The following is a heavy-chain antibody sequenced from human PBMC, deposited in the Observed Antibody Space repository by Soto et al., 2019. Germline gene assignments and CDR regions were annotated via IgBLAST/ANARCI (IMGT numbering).Heavy chain of an antibody. CDR1: GGSFSGYY. CDR2: VNHSGST. CDR3: ARWQELLWFGELLSWSYGMDV. V-gene: IGHV4-34*01. J-gene: IGHJ6*02. Sequence: SETLSLTCAVYGGSFSGYYWSWIRQPPGKGLEWIGEVNHSGSTNYNPSLKSRVTISVDTSKNQFSLKLSSVTAADTAVYYCARWQELLWFGELLSWSYGMDVWGQGTTVTVSS. D-gene: IGHD3-10*01.